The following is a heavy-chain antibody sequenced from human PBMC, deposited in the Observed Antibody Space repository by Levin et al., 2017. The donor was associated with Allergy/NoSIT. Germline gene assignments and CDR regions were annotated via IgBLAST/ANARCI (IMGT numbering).Heavy chain of an antibody. CDR3: TWMTTVLTLDF. D-gene: IGHD4-11*01. Sequence: GGSLRLSCAASGFKFSDAWMSWVRQAPGKGLEWVGRMKSYGSGGTTDYATPVKGRFTISRHDTENTLYLQMNSLETDDTAVYFCTWMTTVLTLDFWGPGTLVTVSS. CDR1: GFKFSDAW. CDR2: MKSYGSGGTT. J-gene: IGHJ4*02. V-gene: IGHV3-15*01.